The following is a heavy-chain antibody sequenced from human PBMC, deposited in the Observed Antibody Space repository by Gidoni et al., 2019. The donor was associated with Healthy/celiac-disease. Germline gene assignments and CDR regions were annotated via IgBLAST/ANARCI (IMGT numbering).Heavy chain of an antibody. J-gene: IGHJ3*02. CDR2: IIPILGIA. Sequence: QVQLVQSGAEVKKPGSSVKVSCKASGGTFSSYAISWVRQAPGQGLEWMGRIIPILGIANYAQKFQGRVTITADKSTSTAYMELSSLRSEDTAVYYCAREGLRYHAFDIWGQGTMVTVSS. CDR3: AREGLRYHAFDI. D-gene: IGHD4-17*01. V-gene: IGHV1-69*09. CDR1: GGTFSSYA.